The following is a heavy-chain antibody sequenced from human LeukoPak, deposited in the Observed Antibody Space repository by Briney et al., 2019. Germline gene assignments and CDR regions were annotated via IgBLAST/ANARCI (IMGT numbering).Heavy chain of an antibody. CDR3: AKEMATITSLDY. J-gene: IGHJ4*02. V-gene: IGHV3-43*02. D-gene: IGHD5-24*01. CDR1: GFTFRTYS. CDR2: ISGDGGST. Sequence: GGSLRLSCAVSGFTFRTYSMNWVRQAPGKGLEWVSLISGDGGSTYYADSVKGRFTISRDNSKNSLYLQMNSLRTEDTALYYCAKEMATITSLDYWGRGTLVTVSS.